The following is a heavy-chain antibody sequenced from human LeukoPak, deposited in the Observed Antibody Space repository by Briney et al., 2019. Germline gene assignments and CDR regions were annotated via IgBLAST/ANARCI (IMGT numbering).Heavy chain of an antibody. CDR3: AKAWYCSSTSCYSGLDY. CDR2: ISWNSGSI. D-gene: IGHD2-2*01. V-gene: IGHV3-9*01. CDR1: GFTFDDYA. J-gene: IGHJ4*02. Sequence: GGSLRLSCAASGFTFDDYAMHWVRQAPGKGLEWVSGISWNSGSIGYADSVKGRFTISRDNAKNSLYLQMNSLRAEDTALYYCAKAWYCSSTSCYSGLDYWGQGTLVTVSS.